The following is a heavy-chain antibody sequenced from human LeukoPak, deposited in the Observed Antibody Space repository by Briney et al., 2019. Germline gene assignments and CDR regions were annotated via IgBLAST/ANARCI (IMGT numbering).Heavy chain of an antibody. CDR2: FDPEDGET. J-gene: IGHJ4*02. CDR3: ATWSGSYHLY. D-gene: IGHD1-26*01. CDR1: GYTLSQLA. Sequence: ASVKVSCKVSGYTLSQLAMHWVRQAPGKGLEWMGGFDPEDGETMYAQKFQGRVTMTEDKSTDTAYMELSSLRSEDTAVYYCATWSGSYHLYWGQGTLVTVSS. V-gene: IGHV1-24*01.